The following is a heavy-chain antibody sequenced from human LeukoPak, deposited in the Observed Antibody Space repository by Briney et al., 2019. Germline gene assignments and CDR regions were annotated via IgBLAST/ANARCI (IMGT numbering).Heavy chain of an antibody. CDR2: IYSGGST. D-gene: IGHD4-23*01. CDR3: ARLYGGNPWGAFDI. V-gene: IGHV3-53*01. Sequence: GGSLRLSCAASGFTFSSYGMSWVRQAPGKGLEWVSVIYSGGSTYYADSVKGRFTISRDNSKNTLYLQMNSLRAEDTAVYYCARLYGGNPWGAFDIWGQGTMVTVSS. J-gene: IGHJ3*02. CDR1: GFTFSSYG.